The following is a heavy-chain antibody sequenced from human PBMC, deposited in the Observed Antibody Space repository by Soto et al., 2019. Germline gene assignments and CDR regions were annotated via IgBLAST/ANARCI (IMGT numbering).Heavy chain of an antibody. D-gene: IGHD2-15*01. Sequence: DVQLLESGGGLVQPEGSLRLSCAASGFTFSSYAMGWVRQGPGKGLEWVVVVSIGGSRHYGGSVRGRFTISRDNSKNTLSLQMNSLTAEDTAVYFCAKRRGAGGDFDYWGQGALVSVSS. CDR2: VSIGGSR. J-gene: IGHJ4*02. CDR3: AKRRGAGGDFDY. V-gene: IGHV3-23*01. CDR1: GFTFSSYA.